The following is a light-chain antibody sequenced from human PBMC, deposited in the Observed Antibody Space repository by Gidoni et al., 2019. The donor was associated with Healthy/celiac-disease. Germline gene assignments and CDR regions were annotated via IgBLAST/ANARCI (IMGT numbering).Light chain of an antibody. V-gene: IGLV3-19*01. CDR1: SLRSYY. J-gene: IGLJ2*01. Sequence: SSELTQDPAVSVALGQTVRITCQGYSLRSYYARWYQQKPGQATVLVIYGKNNRPSGIPDRVSGSSSGNTASLTITGAQAEDEADYYCNSRDSSGNHKEVFGGGTKLTVL. CDR2: GKN. CDR3: NSRDSSGNHKEV.